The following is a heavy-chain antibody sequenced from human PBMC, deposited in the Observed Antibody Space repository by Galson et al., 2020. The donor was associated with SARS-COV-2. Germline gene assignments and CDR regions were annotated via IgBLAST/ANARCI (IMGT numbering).Heavy chain of an antibody. CDR3: AREIGIAVAGPDVYYFDY. D-gene: IGHD6-19*01. V-gene: IGHV3-11*06. CDR2: ISSYSDYT. J-gene: IGHJ4*02. CDR1: GFTFSDYY. Sequence: AGGSLRLSCAASGFTFSDYYMTWIRQAPGKGLEWVSYISSYSDYTNYADSVKGRFTISRDNAKNSLYLQMNSLRAEDTAVYYCAREIGIAVAGPDVYYFDYWGQGTLVTVSS.